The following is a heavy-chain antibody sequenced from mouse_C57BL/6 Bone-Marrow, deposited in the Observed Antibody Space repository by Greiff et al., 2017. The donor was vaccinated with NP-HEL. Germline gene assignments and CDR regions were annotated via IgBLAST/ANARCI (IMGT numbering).Heavy chain of an antibody. CDR1: GYTFTSYC. D-gene: IGHD2-5*01. V-gene: IGHV1-81*01. Sequence: QVQLQQSGAELARPGASVKLSCKASGYTFTSYCMSWVKQRPGQGLEWIGEIYPRSGNTYYNEKFKGKATLTADKSSSTAYMELRSLTSEDSAVYFCARSYYSNYVTQYYYAMDYWGQGTSVTVSS. CDR3: ARSYYSNYVTQYYYAMDY. J-gene: IGHJ4*01. CDR2: IYPRSGNT.